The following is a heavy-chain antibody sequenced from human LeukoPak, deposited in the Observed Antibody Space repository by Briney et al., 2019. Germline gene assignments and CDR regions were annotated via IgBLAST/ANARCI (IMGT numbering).Heavy chain of an antibody. J-gene: IGHJ4*02. D-gene: IGHD2-2*01. CDR2: ISYDGSNK. V-gene: IGHV3-30*18. Sequence: PGGSLRLSCAASGFTFSSYGMHWVRQAPGKGLEWVAVISYDGSNKYYADSVKGRFTTSRDNSKNTLYLQMNSLRAEDTAVYYCAKDGGCSSTSCSYFFDYWGQGTLVTVSS. CDR1: GFTFSSYG. CDR3: AKDGGCSSTSCSYFFDY.